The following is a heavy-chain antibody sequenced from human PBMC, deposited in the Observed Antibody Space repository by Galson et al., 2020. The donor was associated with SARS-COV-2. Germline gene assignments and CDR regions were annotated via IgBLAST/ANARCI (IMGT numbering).Heavy chain of an antibody. D-gene: IGHD2-2*01. V-gene: IGHV4-34*01. J-gene: IGHJ6*03. CDR1: GGSFSGSY. CDR2: INHSGST. Sequence: SVTLSLTCAVYGGSFSGSYWSWIRQPPGKGLEWIGEINHSGSTNYNPSLKSRVTISVDTSKNQFSLKLSSVTAADTAVYYCARVSIAIVPAAPRTYYYYMDVWGKGTTVTVSS. CDR3: ARVSIAIVPAAPRTYYYYMDV.